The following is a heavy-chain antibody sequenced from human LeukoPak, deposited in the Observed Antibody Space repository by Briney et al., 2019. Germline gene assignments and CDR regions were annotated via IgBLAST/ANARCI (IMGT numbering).Heavy chain of an antibody. CDR3: ARDHYDSSGYYYY. CDR1: GFTFSSYS. V-gene: IGHV3-48*04. Sequence: GGSLRLSCAASGFTFSSYSMNWVRQAPGKWREWVSYISSSSSTIYYADSVKGRFTISRDNAKNSLYLQMNSLRAEDTAVYYCARDHYDSSGYYYYWGQGTLVTVSS. J-gene: IGHJ4*02. D-gene: IGHD3-22*01. CDR2: ISSSSSTI.